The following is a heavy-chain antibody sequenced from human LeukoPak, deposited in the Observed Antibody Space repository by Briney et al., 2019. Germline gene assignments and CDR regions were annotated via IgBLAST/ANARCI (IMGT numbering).Heavy chain of an antibody. V-gene: IGHV1-69*06. CDR2: IIPIFGTA. D-gene: IGHD2-8*02. CDR3: ARAGGPLFDGNYYYGMGV. CDR1: GGTFSSYA. J-gene: IGHJ6*04. Sequence: ASVKVSCKASGGTFSSYAISCVRQAPGQGLEWMGGIIPIFGTANYAQKFQGRVTITADKSTSTAYMELSSLRSEDTAVYYCARAGGPLFDGNYYYGMGVWGKGTTVTVSS.